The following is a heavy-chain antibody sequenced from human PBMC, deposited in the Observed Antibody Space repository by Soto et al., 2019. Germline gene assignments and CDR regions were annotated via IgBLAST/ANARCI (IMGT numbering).Heavy chain of an antibody. CDR1: GYTFTSYA. J-gene: IGHJ4*02. CDR2: VNGGNGNT. V-gene: IGHV1-3*01. Sequence: QVQLVQSGAEVKKPGASVKVSCKASGYTFTSYAMHWVRKAPGQSLEWMGWVNGGNGNTKYSQKFQDRVTMTRDTSASTAYMELSSLRSEDTAVYYCARGIAVAGNYWGQGTLVTVSS. D-gene: IGHD6-19*01. CDR3: ARGIAVAGNY.